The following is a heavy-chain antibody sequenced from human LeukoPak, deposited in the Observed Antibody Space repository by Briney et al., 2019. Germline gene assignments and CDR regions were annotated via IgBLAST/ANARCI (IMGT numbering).Heavy chain of an antibody. D-gene: IGHD2-2*01. Sequence: GGSLRLSCAASGFTFSSYSMNWVRQAPGKGLEWVSYISSSSSTIYYADSVKGRFTISRDNAKNSLYLQMNSLRDEDTAVYYCARAGYCSSTSCSTVYYYYYGMDVWGQGTTVTVSS. CDR3: ARAGYCSSTSCSTVYYYYYGMDV. V-gene: IGHV3-48*02. CDR2: ISSSSSTI. CDR1: GFTFSSYS. J-gene: IGHJ6*02.